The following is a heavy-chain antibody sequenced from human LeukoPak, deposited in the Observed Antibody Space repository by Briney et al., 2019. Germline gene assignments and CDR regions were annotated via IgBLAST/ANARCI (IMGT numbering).Heavy chain of an antibody. CDR1: GGSFSGYY. CDR2: INHSGST. V-gene: IGHV4-34*01. D-gene: IGHD3-9*01. J-gene: IGHJ5*02. Sequence: SETLSLTCAVYGGSFSGYYWSWIRQPPGKGLEWIWEINHSGSTNYNPSLKSRVTISVDTSKNQFSLKLSSVTAADTAVYYCARGGLRYFDWLLRDNWFDPWGQGTLVTVSS. CDR3: ARGGLRYFDWLLRDNWFDP.